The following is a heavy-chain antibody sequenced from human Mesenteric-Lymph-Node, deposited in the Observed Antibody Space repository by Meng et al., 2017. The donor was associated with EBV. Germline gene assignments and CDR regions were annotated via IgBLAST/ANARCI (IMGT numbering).Heavy chain of an antibody. Sequence: QLKESGPGLVKPSETLSLTCTVSGGSVSSGSYYWNWIRQPPGKGLEWIGYIYYSGNTNYNPSLKSRVTISVDTSKNQFSLRLSSVTAADTAVYYCARDQSGLSGFDPWGQGTLVTVSS. V-gene: IGHV4-61*01. CDR3: ARDQSGLSGFDP. D-gene: IGHD3-3*01. CDR1: GGSVSSGSYY. CDR2: IYYSGNT. J-gene: IGHJ5*02.